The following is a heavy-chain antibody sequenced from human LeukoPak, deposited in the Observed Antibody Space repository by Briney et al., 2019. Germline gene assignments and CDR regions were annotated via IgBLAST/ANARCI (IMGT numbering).Heavy chain of an antibody. CDR2: TSSNGSSR. Sequence: GGSLRLSCTASGFTFSAYAMSWVRQAPGKGLEWVSGTSSNGSSRYHADSVKGRFTISRDNSKNTLYLQMNSLRVEDTAVYYCAKDKAVGYCSGGTCSYFDYWGQGTLVTVSS. V-gene: IGHV3-23*01. D-gene: IGHD2-15*01. CDR1: GFTFSAYA. CDR3: AKDKAVGYCSGGTCSYFDY. J-gene: IGHJ4*02.